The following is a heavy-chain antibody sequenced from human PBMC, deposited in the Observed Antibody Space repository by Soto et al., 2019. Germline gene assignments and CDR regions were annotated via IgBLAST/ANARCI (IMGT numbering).Heavy chain of an antibody. D-gene: IGHD2-2*01. CDR1: GFTVSTYR. CDR3: ARDSDCSSTSCYVSGYYYYYYGMDV. J-gene: IGHJ6*02. V-gene: IGHV3-21*01. Sequence: PGGSLRLFSPASGFTVSTYRMNSVRQAPTKGLEWVSYISSSSSHIYYADSVKGRFTISRDNAKNSLYLQMNSLRAEDTAAYYCARDSDCSSTSCYVSGYYYYYYGMDVWVQGTTVTVSS. CDR2: ISSSSSHI.